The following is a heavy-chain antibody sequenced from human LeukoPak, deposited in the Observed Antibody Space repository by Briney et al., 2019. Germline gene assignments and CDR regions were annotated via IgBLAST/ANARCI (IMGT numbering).Heavy chain of an antibody. CDR2: IYYSGGT. Sequence: SETLSLTCTVSGGSISSGGLYWSWIRQHAGRGLEWIGYIYYSGGTYYNPSLKSRVTISEDTSKNQFSLNLSSVTAADTAVYYCARSRYCTVTSCASFDYWGQGTLVTVSS. CDR1: GGSISSGGLY. CDR3: ARSRYCTVTSCASFDY. D-gene: IGHD2-2*01. J-gene: IGHJ4*02. V-gene: IGHV4-31*03.